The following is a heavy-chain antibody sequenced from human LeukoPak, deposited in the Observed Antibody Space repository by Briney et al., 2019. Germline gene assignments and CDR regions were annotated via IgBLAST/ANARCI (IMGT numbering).Heavy chain of an antibody. V-gene: IGHV4-59*08. CDR1: GGSISSYY. Sequence: SETLSLTCTVSGGSISSYYWSWIRQPPGKGLEWIGYIYYSGSTNYNPSLKSRVTISVDTSKNQFSLKLSSVTAADTAVYYCARHSAYYDFWSGYYVGFSYVPHWFDPWGQGTLATVSS. CDR3: ARHSAYYDFWSGYYVGFSYVPHWFDP. D-gene: IGHD3-3*01. J-gene: IGHJ5*02. CDR2: IYYSGST.